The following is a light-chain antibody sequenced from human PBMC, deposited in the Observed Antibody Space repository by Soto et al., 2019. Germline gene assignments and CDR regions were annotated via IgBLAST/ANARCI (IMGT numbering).Light chain of an antibody. J-gene: IGKJ4*02. V-gene: IGKV3-20*01. Sequence: ESVLTQSPGTLSLSPGERATLSCRASQSISSDYLAWYQQKPGQAPRLLIYGASSRATGIPGRFSGSGSGTDFTLSISRLEPEDFAVYYCQHYGRYPPTFGEGTKVEIK. CDR2: GAS. CDR3: QHYGRYPPT. CDR1: QSISSDY.